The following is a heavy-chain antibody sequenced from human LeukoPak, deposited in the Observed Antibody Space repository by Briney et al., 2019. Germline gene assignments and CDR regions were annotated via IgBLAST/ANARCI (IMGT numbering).Heavy chain of an antibody. J-gene: IGHJ4*02. CDR2: INPSGGST. V-gene: IGHV1-46*01. CDR3: ARTYCSSTSCYASLPDY. Sequence: ASVKVSCKASEYTFTGYYMHWVRQAPGQGLEWMGIINPSGGSTSYAQKFQGRVTMTRDTSTSTVYMELSSLRSEDTAVYYCARTYCSSTSCYASLPDYWGQGTLVTVSS. D-gene: IGHD2-2*01. CDR1: EYTFTGYY.